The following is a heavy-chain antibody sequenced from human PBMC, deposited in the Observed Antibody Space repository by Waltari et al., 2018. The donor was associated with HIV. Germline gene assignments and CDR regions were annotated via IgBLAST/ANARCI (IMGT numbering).Heavy chain of an antibody. CDR2: IEEDGSEK. V-gene: IGHV3-7*04. CDR1: GFTFSRYW. D-gene: IGHD3-10*01. Sequence: EVQLVESGGGLVQPGGSLRLSCAAAGFTFSRYWIRWVRQAAGKGRVWVANIEEDGSEKYYVDSVNGRFTVSRDNAENSLYLQMNSLRAEDTAVYYCARGGFYGSGSKVNWGQGTLVTVSS. J-gene: IGHJ4*02. CDR3: ARGGFYGSGSKVN.